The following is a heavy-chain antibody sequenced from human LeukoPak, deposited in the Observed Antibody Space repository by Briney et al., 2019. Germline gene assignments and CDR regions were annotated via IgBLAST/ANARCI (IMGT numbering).Heavy chain of an antibody. V-gene: IGHV4-61*01. CDR1: GEPISGYSNYK. J-gene: IGHJ4*02. CDR3: AREYSAFDY. CDR2: TYYHGST. Sequence: SETLSLTCSVSGEPISGYSNYKWSWIRQPPGEGLEWIGYTYYHGSTNYNPSLKGRVTFSVDTSKNQFSLKLTSVTAADTAVYYCAREYSAFDYWGQGTLVTVSS. D-gene: IGHD6-13*01.